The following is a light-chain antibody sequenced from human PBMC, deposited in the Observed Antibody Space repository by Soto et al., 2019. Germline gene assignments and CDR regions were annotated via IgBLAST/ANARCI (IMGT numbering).Light chain of an antibody. CDR1: QNVGTF. V-gene: IGKV3-11*01. Sequence: EVVLTQSPATLSLSPGERATLSCRASQNVGTFLAWYQLKPGQAPRLVIYDASNRAAGIPDRFSGSGSGTDFTLTISGLEPEDFALYYCQQYYSWRTFGQGTKVDIK. CDR3: QQYYSWRT. J-gene: IGKJ1*01. CDR2: DAS.